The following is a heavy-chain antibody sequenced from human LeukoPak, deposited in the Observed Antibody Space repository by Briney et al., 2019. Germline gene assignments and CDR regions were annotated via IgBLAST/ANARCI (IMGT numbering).Heavy chain of an antibody. CDR1: GYTLTELS. CDR3: ATDLGEQQLVGIKAKWYFDL. D-gene: IGHD6-13*01. J-gene: IGHJ2*01. V-gene: IGHV1-24*01. CDR2: FDPEDGET. Sequence: ASVKVSCKVSGYTLTELSMHWVRQAPGKGLEWMGGFDPEDGETIYAQKFQGRVTMTEDTSTDTPYMELRSLRSEDTAVYYCATDLGEQQLVGIKAKWYFDLWGRGTLVTVSS.